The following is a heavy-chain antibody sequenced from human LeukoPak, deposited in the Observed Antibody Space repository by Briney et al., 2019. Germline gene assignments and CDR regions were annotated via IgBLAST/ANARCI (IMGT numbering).Heavy chain of an antibody. CDR1: GGSISSYY. V-gene: IGHV4-59*01. CDR3: ARDRDYDRIDAFDI. J-gene: IGHJ3*02. Sequence: SETLSLTCTVSGGSISSYYWSWIRQPPGKGLEWIGYIYYSGSTNYNPSLKSRVTISVDTSKNQFSLKLSSVTAADTAVYYCARDRDYDRIDAFDIWGQGTMVTVSP. D-gene: IGHD3-22*01. CDR2: IYYSGST.